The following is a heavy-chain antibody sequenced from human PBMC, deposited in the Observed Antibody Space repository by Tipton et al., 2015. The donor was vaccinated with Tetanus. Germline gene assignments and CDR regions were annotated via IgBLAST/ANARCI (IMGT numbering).Heavy chain of an antibody. CDR1: GYSFTSYW. V-gene: IGHV5-51*01. J-gene: IGHJ4*02. D-gene: IGHD1-1*01. Sequence: QSGAEVKKSGESLKISCKASGYSFTSYWIGWVRQMPGKGLEWMGIIYPGDFEIRYSPSFQGQVTMSGDNSIRTAYLQWNSLRASDTATYYCAKVSAPGTIATGNFDYWGQGTPVTVSS. CDR2: IYPGDFEI. CDR3: AKVSAPGTIATGNFDY.